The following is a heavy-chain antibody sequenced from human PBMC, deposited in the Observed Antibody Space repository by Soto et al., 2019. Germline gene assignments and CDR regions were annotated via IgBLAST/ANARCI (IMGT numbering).Heavy chain of an antibody. D-gene: IGHD6-19*01. Sequence: EVQLLESGGGLVQPGGSLRLSCVGSGFFFSSYTMTWVRQAPGKGLEWVSSFSATSENTYYADSVRGRFSISRDNSKNTLFMQMNCLAAEGTAMYYCAKARDQQWVRLPFDYWGQGILVIFSS. V-gene: IGHV3-23*01. CDR1: GFFFSSYT. CDR3: AKARDQQWVRLPFDY. CDR2: FSATSENT. J-gene: IGHJ4*02.